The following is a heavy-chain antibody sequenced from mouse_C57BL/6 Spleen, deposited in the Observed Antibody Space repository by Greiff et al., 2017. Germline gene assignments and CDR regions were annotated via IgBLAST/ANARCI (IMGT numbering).Heavy chain of an antibody. CDR3: ARGGGTGPYYAMDY. Sequence: VQLQQSGAELVKPGASVKLSCKASGYTFTSYWMHWVKQRPGQGLEWIGMIHPNSGSTNYNEKFKSKATLTVDKSSSTAYMQLSSLTSEDSAVYYCARGGGTGPYYAMDYWGQGTSVTVSS. V-gene: IGHV1-64*01. J-gene: IGHJ4*01. CDR1: GYTFTSYW. CDR2: IHPNSGST. D-gene: IGHD4-1*01.